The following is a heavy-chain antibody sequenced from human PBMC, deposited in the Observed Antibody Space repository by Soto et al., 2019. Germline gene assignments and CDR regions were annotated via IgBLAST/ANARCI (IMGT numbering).Heavy chain of an antibody. V-gene: IGHV1-8*01. J-gene: IGHJ4*02. CDR2: MNPNSGNT. D-gene: IGHD5-18*01. Sequence: QVQLVQSGAEVKKPGASVKVSCKASGYSFTSYVINWVRQATGQGLEWMGWMNPNSGNTGYAQKFQGRVTMSRNTSISTAHMELSSLRSEDTAVYYCAREGGYSYGFDYWGQGTLVTVS. CDR3: AREGGYSYGFDY. CDR1: GYSFTSYV.